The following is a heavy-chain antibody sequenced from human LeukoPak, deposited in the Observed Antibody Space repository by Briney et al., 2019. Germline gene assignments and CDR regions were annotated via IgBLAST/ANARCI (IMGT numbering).Heavy chain of an antibody. V-gene: IGHV1-18*01. CDR3: ARDRRGYSYGPSVTFDY. CDR2: ISAYNGNT. D-gene: IGHD5-18*01. J-gene: IGHJ4*02. CDR1: GYTFTSYG. Sequence: ASVKVSCKASGYTFTSYGISWVRQAPGQGLEWMGWISAYNGNTNYAQKLQGRVTMTTDTSTSTAYMELRSLRSDDTAVYYCARDRRGYSYGPSVTFDYWGQGTLVTVSS.